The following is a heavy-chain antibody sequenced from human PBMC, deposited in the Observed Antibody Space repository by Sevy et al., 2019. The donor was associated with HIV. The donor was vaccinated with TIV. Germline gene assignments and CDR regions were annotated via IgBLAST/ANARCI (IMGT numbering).Heavy chain of an antibody. V-gene: IGHV3-11*01. J-gene: IGHJ4*02. D-gene: IGHD1-26*01. CDR3: ARAGGSWALRY. CDR2: ISGRGNTI. CDR1: GFFFSDYY. Sequence: GGSLRLSCAASGFFFSDYYMSWICQAPGKGLEWVSYISGRGNTIYYTDSVKGRFTISRDNAKDSLYLQMNSLRAEDTAVYYCARAGGSWALRYWGQGSLVTVSS.